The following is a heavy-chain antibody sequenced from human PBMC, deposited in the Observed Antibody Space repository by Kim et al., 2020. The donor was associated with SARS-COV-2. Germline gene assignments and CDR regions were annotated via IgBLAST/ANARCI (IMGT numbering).Heavy chain of an antibody. Sequence: ASVKVSCKASGYTFTSYAMNWVRQAPGQGLEWMGWINTNTGNPTYAQGFTGRFVFSLDTSVSTAYLQIRSLKPEDTAVYYCARDYSNAFNYYYYMDVWGKGTTVTVSS. CDR3: ARDYSNAFNYYYYMDV. CDR1: GYTFTSYA. V-gene: IGHV7-4-1*02. J-gene: IGHJ6*03. D-gene: IGHD4-4*01. CDR2: INTNTGNP.